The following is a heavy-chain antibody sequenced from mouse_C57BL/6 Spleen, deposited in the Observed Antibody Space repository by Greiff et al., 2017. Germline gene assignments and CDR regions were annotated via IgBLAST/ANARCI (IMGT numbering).Heavy chain of an antibody. CDR3: ARRDYYGSSYEAYYFDY. V-gene: IGHV5-17*01. J-gene: IGHJ2*01. CDR1: GFTFSNYG. D-gene: IGHD1-1*01. Sequence: VQLKESGGGLVKPGGSLTLSCAASGFTFSNYGMHWVRQAPEKGLEWVAYISSGSSTLYYADTVKGRFTISRDNAKTTLFLQMTSLRSEDTAMYYCARRDYYGSSYEAYYFDYWGQGTTLTVSS. CDR2: ISSGSSTL.